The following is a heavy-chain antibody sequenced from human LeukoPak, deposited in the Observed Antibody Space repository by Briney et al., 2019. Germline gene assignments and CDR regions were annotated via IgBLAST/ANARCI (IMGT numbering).Heavy chain of an antibody. J-gene: IGHJ5*02. CDR1: GYTFIGYY. D-gene: IGHD4-17*01. Sequence: ASVKVSCKASGYTFIGYYMHWVRQAPGQGLEWMGWINPNSGGTNYAQKFQGRVTMTRDTSISTAYMELSRLRSDDTAVYYCARRVRVYGDLKRRWFDPWGQGTLVTVSS. V-gene: IGHV1-2*02. CDR3: ARRVRVYGDLKRRWFDP. CDR2: INPNSGGT.